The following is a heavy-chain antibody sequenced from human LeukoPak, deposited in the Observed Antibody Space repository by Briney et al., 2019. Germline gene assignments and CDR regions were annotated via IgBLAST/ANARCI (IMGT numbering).Heavy chain of an antibody. J-gene: IGHJ4*02. CDR2: INHSGST. Sequence: ASETLSLTCAVYGGSFSGYYWSWIRQPPGKGLERIGEINHSGSTNYNPSLKSRVTISVDTSKNQFPLKLSSVTAADTAVYYCATDYYDSSGYYYWGQGTLVTVSS. V-gene: IGHV4-34*01. CDR1: GGSFSGYY. D-gene: IGHD3-22*01. CDR3: ATDYYDSSGYYY.